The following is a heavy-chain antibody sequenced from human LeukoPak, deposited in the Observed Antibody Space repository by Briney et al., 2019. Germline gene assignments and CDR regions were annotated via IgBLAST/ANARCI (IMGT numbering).Heavy chain of an antibody. V-gene: IGHV4-59*01. CDR3: ARAYYYYYMDV. J-gene: IGHJ6*03. CDR1: APSISSYY. Sequence: SQTLSLTCTVSAPSISSYYWSWIRQPPGKGLEWIGYIYYSGSTNYNPSLKSRVTISVDTSKNQFSLKLSSVTAADTAVYYCARAYYYYYMDVWGKGTTVTISS. CDR2: IYYSGST.